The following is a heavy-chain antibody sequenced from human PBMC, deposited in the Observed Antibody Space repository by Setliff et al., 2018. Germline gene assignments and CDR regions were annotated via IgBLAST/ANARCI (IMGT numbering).Heavy chain of an antibody. J-gene: IGHJ5*01. CDR3: ARMGTPIVGAMEWFDL. Sequence: PSETLSLTCTVSGGSITNYYWSWIRQPPGKGLQWIGYISHRGDTNYDPSLRSRVAISVDTSKNQFSLRMTSVTAADTAVYYCARMGTPIVGAMEWFDLWGQGILVTVSS. CDR2: ISHRGDT. V-gene: IGHV4-59*12. D-gene: IGHD1-26*01. CDR1: GGSITNYY.